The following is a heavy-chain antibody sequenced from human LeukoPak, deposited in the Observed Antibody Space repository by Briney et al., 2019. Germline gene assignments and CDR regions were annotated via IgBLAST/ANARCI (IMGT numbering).Heavy chain of an antibody. J-gene: IGHJ3*02. V-gene: IGHV5-51*01. CDR2: IYPGDSDT. CDR3: ARLWGSSSWTDAFDI. CDR1: GYSFTSYW. Sequence: GESLKISCKGSGYSFTSYWIGWVRQMPGKGLEWMGIIYPGDSDTRYSPSFQGQVIISADKSISTAYLQWSSLKASDTAMYYCARLWGSSSWTDAFDIWGQGAMVTVSS. D-gene: IGHD6-13*01.